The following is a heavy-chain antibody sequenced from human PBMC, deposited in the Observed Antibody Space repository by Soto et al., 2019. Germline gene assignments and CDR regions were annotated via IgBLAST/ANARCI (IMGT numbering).Heavy chain of an antibody. J-gene: IGHJ4*02. CDR3: ARDNPYYDYIWGSYRAIPHFDY. CDR2: IIPILGIA. D-gene: IGHD3-16*02. V-gene: IGHV1-69*04. CDR1: GGTFSIYT. Sequence: SVKVSCKASGGTFSIYTISWVRQAPGQGLEWMGRIIPILGIANYAQKFQGRVTITADKSTSTAYMELSSLRSEDTTVYYCARDNPYYDYIWGSYRAIPHFDYWGQGTLVTVSS.